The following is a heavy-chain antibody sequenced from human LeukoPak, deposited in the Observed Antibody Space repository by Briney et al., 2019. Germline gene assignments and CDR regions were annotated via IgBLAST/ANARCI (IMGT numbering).Heavy chain of an antibody. CDR2: ISSSSSTI. J-gene: IGHJ4*02. CDR3: ARIFDL. CDR1: GFTFNTYG. Sequence: GSLRLSCAASGFTFNTYGMSWVRQAPGKGLEWISYISSSSSTIYYADSVKGRFTISRDNAKNSLYLQMHSLRAEDTAVYYCARIFDLWGQGTLVTVSS. V-gene: IGHV3-48*01.